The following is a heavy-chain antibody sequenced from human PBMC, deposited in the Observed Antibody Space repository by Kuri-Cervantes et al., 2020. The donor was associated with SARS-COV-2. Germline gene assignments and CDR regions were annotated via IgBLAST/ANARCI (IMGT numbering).Heavy chain of an antibody. D-gene: IGHD2-21*01. J-gene: IGHJ4*02. CDR1: GFSFSNYG. V-gene: IGHV3-30*18. CDR2: ISFDGNNK. CDR3: AKDRVGVQDF. Sequence: GGSLRLSCAASGFSFSNYGMHWVRQAPGKGLEWVALISFDGNNKYYADSVKGRFTISRDNSQNTLYLHMKSLRSEDTAMYYCAKDRVGVQDFWGQGTLVTVSS.